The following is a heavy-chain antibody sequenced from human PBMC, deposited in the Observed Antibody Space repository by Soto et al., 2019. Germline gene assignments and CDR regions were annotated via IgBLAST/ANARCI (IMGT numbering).Heavy chain of an antibody. Sequence: ASVKVSCKASGYTFTSYGISCVRQAPGQGLEWMGWISAYNGNTNYAQKLQGRVTMTTDTSTITAHMELRSLRSDDTAVYYCARQPVVGTAFFEYWGQGTLVTVSS. CDR3: ARQPVVGTAFFEY. V-gene: IGHV1-18*01. CDR1: GYTFTSYG. CDR2: ISAYNGNT. D-gene: IGHD6-19*01. J-gene: IGHJ4*02.